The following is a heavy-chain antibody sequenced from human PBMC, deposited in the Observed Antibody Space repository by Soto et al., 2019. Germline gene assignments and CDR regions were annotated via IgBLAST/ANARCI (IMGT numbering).Heavy chain of an antibody. V-gene: IGHV1-69*01. D-gene: IGHD3-16*01. CDR2: ISPIFGTP. CDR1: GGTFSSYT. J-gene: IGHJ4*01. CDR3: ARVGLGSRRRLDY. Sequence: QVQLVQSGAEVKKPGSSVTVSCQASGGTFSSYTISWVRQAPGQGLEWMAGISPIFGTPIYAKKFQDRVTITADDSTMTAYMEMKLLTSEDTAVYYCARVGLGSRRRLDYWGHGPLVTIS.